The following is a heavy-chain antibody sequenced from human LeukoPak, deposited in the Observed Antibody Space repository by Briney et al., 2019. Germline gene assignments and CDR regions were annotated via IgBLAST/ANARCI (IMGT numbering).Heavy chain of an antibody. D-gene: IGHD3-22*01. V-gene: IGHV3-33*06. Sequence: GRSLRLSCAASGFTFSSYGMHWVRQAPGKGLEWVAVIWYDGSNKYYADSVKGRFTISRDNSKNTLYLQMNSLRAEDTAVCYCAKSHGYYDSSGYYYAYYGMDVWGQGTTVTVSS. J-gene: IGHJ6*02. CDR3: AKSHGYYDSSGYYYAYYGMDV. CDR2: IWYDGSNK. CDR1: GFTFSSYG.